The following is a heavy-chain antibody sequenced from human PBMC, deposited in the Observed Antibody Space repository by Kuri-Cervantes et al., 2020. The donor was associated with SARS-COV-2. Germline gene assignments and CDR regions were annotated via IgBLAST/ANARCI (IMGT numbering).Heavy chain of an antibody. D-gene: IGHD1-26*01. CDR2: ISYEGSIK. J-gene: IGHJ4*02. V-gene: IGHV3-30*18. CDR3: AKFGALWELKSMGKLYFDY. Sequence: GESLKISCAASGFTFSSYGMHWVRQAPGKGLEWVALISYEGSIKSYADSVKGRFTISRDSSKNTLYLQMSSLRHEDTAVYFCAKFGALWELKSMGKLYFDYWGPGTLVTVSS. CDR1: GFTFSSYG.